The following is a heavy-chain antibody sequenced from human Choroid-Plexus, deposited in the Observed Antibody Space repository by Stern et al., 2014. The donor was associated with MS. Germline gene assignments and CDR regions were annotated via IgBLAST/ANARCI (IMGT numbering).Heavy chain of an antibody. Sequence: VQLVESGGGVVQPGRPLRLSCVASGFTFGSCAMHWVRQAPGKGLEWVGGVSHDGSYKYYADSVKGRFTIPRDNSQNTLYMQMSSLRPEDTAVYYCAKDRQYLTYFFDHWGQGSLVTVSS. CDR2: VSHDGSYK. CDR1: GFTFGSCA. J-gene: IGHJ5*02. V-gene: IGHV3-30*18. D-gene: IGHD2/OR15-2a*01. CDR3: AKDRQYLTYFFDH.